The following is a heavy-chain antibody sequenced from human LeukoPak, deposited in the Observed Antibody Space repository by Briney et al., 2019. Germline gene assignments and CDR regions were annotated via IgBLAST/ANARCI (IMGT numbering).Heavy chain of an antibody. CDR1: GGSISSYY. CDR3: ARELTIFGDVNWFDP. D-gene: IGHD3-3*01. J-gene: IGHJ5*02. Sequence: SETLSLTCTVSGGSISSYYWSWIRQPPGKGLEWIGYIYYSGSTNYNPSLKSRVTISVDTSKNQFSLKLSSVTAADTAVYYCARELTIFGDVNWFDPWGQGTLVTVSS. V-gene: IGHV4-59*01. CDR2: IYYSGST.